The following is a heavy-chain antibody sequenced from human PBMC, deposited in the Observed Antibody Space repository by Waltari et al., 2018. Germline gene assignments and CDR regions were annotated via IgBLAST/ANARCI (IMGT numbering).Heavy chain of an antibody. CDR1: ELS. CDR3: ATARARYNYYFDY. Sequence: ELSMHWVRQAPGKGLEWMGGFDPEDGETIYAQKFQGRVTMTEDTSTDTAYMELSSLRSEDTAVYYCATARARYNYYFDYWGQGTLVTVSS. CDR2: FDPEDGET. V-gene: IGHV1-24*01. J-gene: IGHJ4*02. D-gene: IGHD1-20*01.